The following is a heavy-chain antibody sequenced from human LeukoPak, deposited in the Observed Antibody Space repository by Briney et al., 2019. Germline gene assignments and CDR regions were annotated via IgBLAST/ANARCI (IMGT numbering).Heavy chain of an antibody. D-gene: IGHD5-12*01. V-gene: IGHV4-34*01. CDR1: GGSFSGYY. J-gene: IGHJ4*02. CDR2: INHSGSS. Sequence: SETLSLTCAVYGGSFSGYYWSWIRQPPGKGLEWIGEINHSGSSNYNPSLKSRVTISVDTSKNQFSLKLSSVTAADTAVYYCARGYGEYSGYDYVYYFDYWGQGTLVTVSS. CDR3: ARGYGEYSGYDYVYYFDY.